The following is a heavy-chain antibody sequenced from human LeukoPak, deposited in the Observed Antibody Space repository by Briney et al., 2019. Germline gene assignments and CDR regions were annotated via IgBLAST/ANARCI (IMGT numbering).Heavy chain of an antibody. CDR1: GYTFTGYY. J-gene: IGHJ5*02. V-gene: IGHV1-2*02. CDR2: INPNSGGT. D-gene: IGHD6-13*01. CDR3: ARPYSSSWYWRWFDP. Sequence: ASVTVSCKASGYTFTGYYMHWVRQAPGQGLEWMGWINPNSGGTNYAQKFQGRVTMTRDTSISTAYMELSRLRSDDTAVYSCARPYSSSWYWRWFDPWGQGTLVTVSS.